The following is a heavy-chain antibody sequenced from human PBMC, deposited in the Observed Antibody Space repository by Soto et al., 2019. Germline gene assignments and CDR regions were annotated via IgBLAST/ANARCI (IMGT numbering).Heavy chain of an antibody. V-gene: IGHV1-46*01. Sequence: DSVKFSCQSSGYTFTSYYMHWVRQAPGQALEWMGIINPSGGSTSYAQKFQGRVTMTRDTSTSTVYMELRSLRSEDTAVYYCARGDLYSSSWYLYYFDYWGQGTLVTVSS. CDR3: ARGDLYSSSWYLYYFDY. D-gene: IGHD6-13*01. J-gene: IGHJ4*02. CDR1: GYTFTSYY. CDR2: INPSGGST.